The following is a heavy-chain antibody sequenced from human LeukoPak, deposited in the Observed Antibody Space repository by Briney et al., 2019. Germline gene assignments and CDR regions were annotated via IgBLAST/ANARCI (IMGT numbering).Heavy chain of an antibody. Sequence: PSETLSLTCTVSGGSISSYYWSWIRQPPGKGLEWNGYIYYSGSTNYNPSLKSRVTISVDTSKNQFSLKLSSVTAADTAVYYCARVVILGGYNWFDPWGQGTLVTVSS. V-gene: IGHV4-59*01. CDR1: GGSISSYY. CDR2: IYYSGST. CDR3: ARVVILGGYNWFDP. J-gene: IGHJ5*02. D-gene: IGHD3-22*01.